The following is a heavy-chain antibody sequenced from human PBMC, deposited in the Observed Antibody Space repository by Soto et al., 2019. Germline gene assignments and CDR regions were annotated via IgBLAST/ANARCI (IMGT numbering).Heavy chain of an antibody. Sequence: PSETLSLTCTVSGGSISSGSYYWGWIRQPPGKGLEWIGSIYYSGSTYYNPSLKSRVTISVDTSKNQFSLKLSSVTAADTAVYYCARHSGSGWYSFGFDPWGQGTLVTVSS. D-gene: IGHD6-19*01. CDR2: IYYSGST. J-gene: IGHJ5*02. V-gene: IGHV4-39*01. CDR1: GGSISSGSYY. CDR3: ARHSGSGWYSFGFDP.